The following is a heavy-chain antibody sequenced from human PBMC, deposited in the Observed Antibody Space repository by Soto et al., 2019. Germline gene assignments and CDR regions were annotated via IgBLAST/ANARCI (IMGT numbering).Heavy chain of an antibody. CDR1: RDTFNKYA. V-gene: IGHV1-69*01. CDR3: ARGGTCVGV. Sequence: QVQLVQSGAEVKKPGSSVKVSCKTSRDTFNKYAFNWVRQAPGQGLEWMGWIIPIFSSRNYAEKFQGRVTISADDSTSTAYMELRSLRFEDTAVYYCARGGTCVGVWGQGTTVTVSS. CDR2: IIPIFSSR. J-gene: IGHJ6*02.